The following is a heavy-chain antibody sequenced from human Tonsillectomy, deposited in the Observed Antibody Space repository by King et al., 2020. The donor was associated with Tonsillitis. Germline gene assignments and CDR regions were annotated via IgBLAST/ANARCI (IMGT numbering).Heavy chain of an antibody. Sequence: VQLVESGGGVVQPGRSLRLSCAASGFTFSSYGMHWVRQAPGKGLEWVAGIWYDGSNKYYADSVKGRFTISRDNSKNTLYLQMNSLRAEDTAVYYCARDGGYCTNGVCSHDAFDIWGQGTMVTVSS. V-gene: IGHV3-33*01. CDR1: GFTFSSYG. CDR2: IWYDGSNK. J-gene: IGHJ3*02. D-gene: IGHD2-8*01. CDR3: ARDGGYCTNGVCSHDAFDI.